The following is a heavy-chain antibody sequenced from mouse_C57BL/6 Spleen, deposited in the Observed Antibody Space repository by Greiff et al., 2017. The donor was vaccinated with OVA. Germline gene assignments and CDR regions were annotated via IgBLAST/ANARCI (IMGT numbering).Heavy chain of an antibody. CDR1: GFTFSDYY. D-gene: IGHD5-5*01. V-gene: IGHV5-16*01. J-gene: IGHJ2*01. CDR3: ARLPAYSSHY. Sequence: EVQLVESEGGLVQPGSSLKLSCTASGFTFSDYYMPWVRQAPEKGLEWVANINYDGSSTYYLDSLNSRFIISRDNSKNILYLQMSSLKSDDSATYYCARLPAYSSHYWGQRTTLTVSP. CDR2: INYDGSST.